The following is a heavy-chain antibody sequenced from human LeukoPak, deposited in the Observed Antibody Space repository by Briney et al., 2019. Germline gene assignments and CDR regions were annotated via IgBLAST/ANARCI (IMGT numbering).Heavy chain of an antibody. CDR2: IYNSVST. CDR1: DYSITSGDY. Sequence: PSETLSLTCVVSDYSITSGDYWAWIRQPPGKGLEWIGSIYNSVSTSYNPSLKSRVTMSLDPSKNQFSLYLRSVTAADTAVYYCARNMSTEGWFDSWGRGTLVTVSS. J-gene: IGHJ5*01. D-gene: IGHD5/OR15-5a*01. CDR3: ARNMSTEGWFDS. V-gene: IGHV4-38-2*01.